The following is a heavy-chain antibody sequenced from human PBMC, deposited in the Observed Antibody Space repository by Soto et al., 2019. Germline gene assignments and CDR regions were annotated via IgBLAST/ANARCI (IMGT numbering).Heavy chain of an antibody. J-gene: IGHJ5*02. CDR2: IYYSGRP. D-gene: IGHD2-2*01. CDR3: ARHDRCYGRAYNWFDP. CDR1: GGSISSSSYY. V-gene: IGHV4-39*01. Sequence: QLQLQESGPGLVKPSETLSLTCTVSGGSISSSSYYWGWIRQPPGKGLEWIGSIYYSGRPYYNPSLKRRVTISVDTPKNQFALKLSSVTAADTAVYYCARHDRCYGRAYNWFDPWGQGTLVTVSS.